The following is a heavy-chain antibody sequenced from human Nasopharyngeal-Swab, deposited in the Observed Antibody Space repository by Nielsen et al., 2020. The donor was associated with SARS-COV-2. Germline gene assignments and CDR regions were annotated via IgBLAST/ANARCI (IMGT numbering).Heavy chain of an antibody. J-gene: IGHJ4*02. CDR3: ARQLDCSSTSCPAGEFDY. CDR1: GGSFSGYY. D-gene: IGHD2-2*01. CDR2: INHSGST. Sequence: SETLSLTCAVYGGSFSGYYWSWIRQPPGKGLEWIGEINHSGSTNCNPSLKSRVTISVDTSKNQFSLKLSSVTAADTAVYYCARQLDCSSTSCPAGEFDYWGQGTLVTVSS. V-gene: IGHV4-34*01.